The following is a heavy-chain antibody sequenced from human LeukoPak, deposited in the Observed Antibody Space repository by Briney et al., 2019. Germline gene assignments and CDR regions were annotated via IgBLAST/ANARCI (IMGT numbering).Heavy chain of an antibody. V-gene: IGHV3-33*08. D-gene: IGHD1-20*01. CDR2: IWYDGSNK. Sequence: AGGSLRLSCAASGFTFSYFLMHWDRQAPGKGLEWVAVIWYDGSNKYYADSVKGRFTISRDNSKNTLYLQMNSLRAEDTAVYYCARDYNWNDLDWYYYYGMDVWGQGTTVTVSS. CDR1: GFTFSYFL. J-gene: IGHJ6*02. CDR3: ARDYNWNDLDWYYYYGMDV.